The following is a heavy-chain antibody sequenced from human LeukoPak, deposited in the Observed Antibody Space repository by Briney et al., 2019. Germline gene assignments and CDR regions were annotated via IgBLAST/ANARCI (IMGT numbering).Heavy chain of an antibody. Sequence: GGSLRLSCAASGFSFSSYAMHWVRQAPGKGLEWVAVIWYDGGNKYYADSVKGRFTISRDNAKNSLYLQMNTLRTEDTAVYYCGRDFDGYYYSAYYVDYWGQGTLVTVSS. J-gene: IGHJ4*02. CDR3: GRDFDGYYYSAYYVDY. D-gene: IGHD5-24*01. V-gene: IGHV3-33*01. CDR1: GFSFSSYA. CDR2: IWYDGGNK.